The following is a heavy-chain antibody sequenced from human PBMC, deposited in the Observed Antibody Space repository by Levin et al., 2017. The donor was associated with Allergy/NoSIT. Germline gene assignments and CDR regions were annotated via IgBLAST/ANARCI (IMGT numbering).Heavy chain of an antibody. CDR2: MNPNSGNT. V-gene: IGHV1-8*01. D-gene: IGHD4-23*01. CDR3: ARDDGTDDAFDI. Sequence: ASVKVSCKASGYTFTSYDINWVRQATGQGLEWMGWMNPNSGNTGYAQKFQGRVTMTRNTSISTAYMELSSLRSEDTAVYYCARDDGTDDAFDIWGQGTMVTVSS. J-gene: IGHJ3*02. CDR1: GYTFTSYD.